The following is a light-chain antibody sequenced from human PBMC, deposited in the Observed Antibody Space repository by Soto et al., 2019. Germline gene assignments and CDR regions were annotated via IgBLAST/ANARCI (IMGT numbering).Light chain of an antibody. CDR1: SSDIGGYNY. CDR3: SSYTSSSTVI. CDR2: DVS. Sequence: QSALTQPASVSGSPGQSITISCTGGSSDIGGYNYVSWYQQHPGKAPKLMIYDVSNRPSGVSNRFSGSKSDNTASLTISGLQAEDEGDYYCSSYTSSSTVIFGGGTKVTVL. V-gene: IGLV2-14*03. J-gene: IGLJ2*01.